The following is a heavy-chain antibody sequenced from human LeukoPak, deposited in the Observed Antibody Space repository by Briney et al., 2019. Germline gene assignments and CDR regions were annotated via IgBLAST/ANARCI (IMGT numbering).Heavy chain of an antibody. Sequence: SQTLSLTCTVSGGSISSGSYYWNWIRQPAGKGLEWTGRIYTSGNTNYNPSLKSRVTISVDTSKNQFSLKLSSVTAADTAVYYCARDCGAYLDYWGQGTLVTVSS. CDR3: ARDCGAYLDY. V-gene: IGHV4-61*02. CDR2: IYTSGNT. J-gene: IGHJ4*02. D-gene: IGHD6-25*01. CDR1: GGSISSGSYY.